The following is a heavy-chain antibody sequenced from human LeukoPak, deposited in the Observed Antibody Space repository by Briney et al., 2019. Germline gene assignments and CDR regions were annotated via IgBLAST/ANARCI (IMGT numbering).Heavy chain of an antibody. CDR1: GFTITRKY. Sequence: GWSLRLSCAASGFTITRKYMSWVRQAPGKGLDWVSLIYSAGGTSYTDSVKGRFTISRDSSKNTLFLQMNSLRLEDTAVYYCASSNCDGDCYLDYWGQGTLVTVSS. V-gene: IGHV3-53*01. J-gene: IGHJ4*02. D-gene: IGHD2-21*02. CDR3: ASSNCDGDCYLDY. CDR2: IYSAGGT.